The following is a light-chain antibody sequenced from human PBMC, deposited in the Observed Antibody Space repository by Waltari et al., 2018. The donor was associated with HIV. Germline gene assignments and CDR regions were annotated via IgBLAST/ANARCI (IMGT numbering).Light chain of an antibody. Sequence: QSVLTQPPSVSAAPGQRVTISCSGSSSNIGIGYVSWYQPLPGTAPRLLIYDTDKRPSGIPDRFSGSRSGTSATLAIAGLQTGDEADYYCGTWDTSLSGGLFGGGTKLTVL. CDR2: DTD. CDR1: SSNIGIGY. V-gene: IGLV1-51*01. J-gene: IGLJ2*01. CDR3: GTWDTSLSGGL.